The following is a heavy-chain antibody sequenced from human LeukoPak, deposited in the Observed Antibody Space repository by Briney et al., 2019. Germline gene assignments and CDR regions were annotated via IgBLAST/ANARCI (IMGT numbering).Heavy chain of an antibody. CDR2: LKQDGSVK. J-gene: IGHJ4*02. Sequence: QPGGSLSLSCVASGFTFSTYWMSWVRPAPGKGLEWVANLKQDGSVKHYVDSVKGRFTISRDNAKNSLYLQMTNLRAEDTAVYYCATSADSPGNSWGQGTLITVSS. CDR1: GFTFSTYW. CDR3: ATSADSPGNS. D-gene: IGHD4-23*01. V-gene: IGHV3-7*01.